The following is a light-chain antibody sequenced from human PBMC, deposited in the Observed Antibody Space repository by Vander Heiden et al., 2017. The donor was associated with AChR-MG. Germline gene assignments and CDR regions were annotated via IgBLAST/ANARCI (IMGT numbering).Light chain of an antibody. J-gene: IGKJ4*01. Sequence: DIQMTQSPSSLSASVGDRVTITCQASQDISNYLNWYQQKPGKAPKLLIYDASNLETGVPSRFSGSGSGTDFTFTISSLQPEDIATYYCQQYDNLPPRLTFGAGTKVEIK. CDR1: QDISNY. CDR3: QQYDNLPPRLT. CDR2: DAS. V-gene: IGKV1-33*01.